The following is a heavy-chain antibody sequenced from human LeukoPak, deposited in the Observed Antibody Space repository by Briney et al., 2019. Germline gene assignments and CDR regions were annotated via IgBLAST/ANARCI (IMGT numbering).Heavy chain of an antibody. CDR3: ARGDYDFWSGYSVAFDY. D-gene: IGHD3-3*01. V-gene: IGHV4-59*01. Sequence: PSETLSLTCTVSGGSISSYYWSWIRQPPGKGLEWIGYIYYSGSTNYNPSLKSRVTISVDTSKNQFSLKLSSVTAADTAVYYCARGDYDFWSGYSVAFDYWGQGTLVTVSS. J-gene: IGHJ4*02. CDR2: IYYSGST. CDR1: GGSISSYY.